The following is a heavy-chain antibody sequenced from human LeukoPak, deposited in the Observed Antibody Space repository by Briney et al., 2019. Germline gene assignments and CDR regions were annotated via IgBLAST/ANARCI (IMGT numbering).Heavy chain of an antibody. Sequence: SETLSLTCAVYGGSFSGYYWSWIRQPPGKGLEWIGEINHSGSTNYNPSLKSRVTISLDTSKNQFSLKLSSVTAADTAVYYCARGIVGATWDYWGQGTLVTVSS. CDR3: ARGIVGATWDY. D-gene: IGHD1-26*01. CDR1: GGSFSGYY. V-gene: IGHV4-34*01. CDR2: INHSGST. J-gene: IGHJ4*02.